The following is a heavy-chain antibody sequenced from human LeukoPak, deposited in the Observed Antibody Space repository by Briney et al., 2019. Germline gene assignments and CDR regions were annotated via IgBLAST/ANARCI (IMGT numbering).Heavy chain of an antibody. D-gene: IGHD3-22*01. V-gene: IGHV3-74*01. J-gene: IGHJ1*01. Sequence: PGGSLRLSCAASGFTFSSYWMHWVRRAPGKGLVWVSRIKSDGSTRYADSVKGRFTISRDNAKNTVSLQMTSLRAEDTGVYYCARAPSEIGGYYPEYFRHWGQGTLVIVSS. CDR3: ARAPSEIGGYYPEYFRH. CDR2: IKSDGST. CDR1: GFTFSSYW.